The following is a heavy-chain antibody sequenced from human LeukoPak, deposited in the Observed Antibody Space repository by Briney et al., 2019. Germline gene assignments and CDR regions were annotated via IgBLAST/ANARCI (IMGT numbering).Heavy chain of an antibody. CDR2: IHWNGGST. J-gene: IGHJ4*02. CDR1: GFTFDDYG. V-gene: IGHV3-20*04. Sequence: GRSLRLSCAASGFTFDDYGMSWVRQAPGKGLEWGAGIHWNGGSTGYVDSVKGRFTISRDNAKNSLYLQMNSLRVEGTALYYCARGGLGYSYDSSGYQSRAYYFDYWGQGTLVTVSS. CDR3: ARGGLGYSYDSSGYQSRAYYFDY. D-gene: IGHD3-22*01.